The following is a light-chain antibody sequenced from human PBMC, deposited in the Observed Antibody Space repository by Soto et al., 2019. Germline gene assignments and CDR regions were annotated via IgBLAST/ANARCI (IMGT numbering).Light chain of an antibody. CDR3: CSYAGSYTFPRNV. CDR1: SSDVAIYNY. J-gene: IGLJ1*01. CDR2: DVS. Sequence: QTVVTQPRAWYGSPGQYVTIYCTGTSSDVAIYNYISWYQQHPGEAPKLMIHDVSERPSGVPDRFSGSKSGNTASLTISGLQAEDEADYYCCSYAGSYTFPRNVLGTRTKVTVL. V-gene: IGLV2-11*01.